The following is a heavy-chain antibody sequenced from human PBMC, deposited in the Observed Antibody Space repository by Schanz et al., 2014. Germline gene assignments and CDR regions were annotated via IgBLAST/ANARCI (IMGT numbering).Heavy chain of an antibody. V-gene: IGHV4-30-4*07. Sequence: QVQLQESGPGLVKPSQTLSLTCAVSGGSISSGGYTWSWIRQPPGKGLEWIGYIYYSGSTYYNPSLKSRFTISVDPSKNQFSLMLGSVTAADTAVYYCARAAGPVDYWGQGSLVTVS. D-gene: IGHD6-13*01. CDR2: IYYSGST. J-gene: IGHJ4*02. CDR3: ARAAGPVDY. CDR1: GGSISSGGYT.